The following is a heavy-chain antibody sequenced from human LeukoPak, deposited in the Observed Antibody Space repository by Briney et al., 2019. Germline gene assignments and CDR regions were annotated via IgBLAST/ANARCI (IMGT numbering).Heavy chain of an antibody. CDR2: ISYDGINK. Sequence: GESLRLSREASGFTFGNYVIHWVRQAPGKGLEWLAVISYDGINKYYADSVKGRFTISRDQSKTTVDLQMDSLGGADTAVYYCARSPTYYYMDVWGKGTTVTASS. CDR3: ARSPTYYYMDV. V-gene: IGHV3-30-3*01. CDR1: GFTFGNYV. J-gene: IGHJ6*03.